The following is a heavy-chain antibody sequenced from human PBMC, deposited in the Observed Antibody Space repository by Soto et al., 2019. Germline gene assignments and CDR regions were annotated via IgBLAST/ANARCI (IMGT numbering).Heavy chain of an antibody. Sequence: EVQLLESGGGLVQPGGSLRLSCAASGCTLSSYAMSWVRQAPGKGLEWVSAISGSGGSTYYADSVKGRFTISRDNSKNTLYLQMNSLRAEDTAVYYCAKDDSSSWQVTFDYWGQGTLVTVSS. CDR2: ISGSGGST. V-gene: IGHV3-23*01. D-gene: IGHD6-13*01. CDR1: GCTLSSYA. CDR3: AKDDSSSWQVTFDY. J-gene: IGHJ4*02.